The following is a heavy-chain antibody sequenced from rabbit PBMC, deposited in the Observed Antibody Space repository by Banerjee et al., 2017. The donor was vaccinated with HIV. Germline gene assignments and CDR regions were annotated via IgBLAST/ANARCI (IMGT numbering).Heavy chain of an antibody. D-gene: IGHD2-1*01. CDR1: GFTLSSNYW. CDR3: ARANDGVVGLNL. CDR2: INTGDGST. J-gene: IGHJ4*01. V-gene: IGHV1S45*01. Sequence: QEQLEESGGDLVKPGASLTLTCKASGFTLSSNYWIYWVRQAPGKGLEWIGCINTGDGSTYYASWAKGRFTISKTSSTTVTLQMTSLTAADTATYFCARANDGVVGLNLWGPGTLVTVS.